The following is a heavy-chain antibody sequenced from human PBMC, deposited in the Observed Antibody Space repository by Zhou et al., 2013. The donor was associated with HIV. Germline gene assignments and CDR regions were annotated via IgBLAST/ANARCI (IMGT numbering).Heavy chain of an antibody. Sequence: QVQLQESGPGLVQPSQTLSLTCTVSGGSIRSSSFYWSWLRQPAGKGLEWIGHFSPRGNTNSVPSLSSRVSISADPSKNQFSLRLSSVTAADTGIYYCARCKLGIDHDYYYMDVWGKGTTVSVSS. CDR2: FSPRGNT. D-gene: IGHD7-27*01. J-gene: IGHJ6*03. CDR1: GGSIRSSSFY. V-gene: IGHV4-61*09. CDR3: ARCKLGIDHDYYYMDV.